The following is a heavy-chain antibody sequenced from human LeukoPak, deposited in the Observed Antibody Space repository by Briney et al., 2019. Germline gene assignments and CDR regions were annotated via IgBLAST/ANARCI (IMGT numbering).Heavy chain of an antibody. CDR1: GYTFTNYG. Sequence: ASVKLSCKASGYTFTNYGITWVRQAPGQGLEWMGWISAYNGNTNYAQNLQGRVIMTTDTSTSTAYMELRSLRSDDTAVYYCARDSPYCSGGSCYEYYYYGMDVWGQGTTVTVSS. V-gene: IGHV1-18*01. D-gene: IGHD2-15*01. CDR2: ISAYNGNT. J-gene: IGHJ6*02. CDR3: ARDSPYCSGGSCYEYYYYGMDV.